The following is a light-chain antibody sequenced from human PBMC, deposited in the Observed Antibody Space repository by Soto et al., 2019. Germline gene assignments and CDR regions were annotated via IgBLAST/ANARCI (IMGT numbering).Light chain of an antibody. CDR1: ISDVGGYNL. CDR3: CSYASSSSYV. Sequence: QSVLTQPASVSGSPGQSITISCSGTISDVGGYNLVSWYQQHTAKAPKLLIYEGTQRPSGVSSRFSGSKSGNTASLTISGLQAEDEADYYCCSYASSSSYVFGTGTKVTVL. V-gene: IGLV2-23*01. J-gene: IGLJ1*01. CDR2: EGT.